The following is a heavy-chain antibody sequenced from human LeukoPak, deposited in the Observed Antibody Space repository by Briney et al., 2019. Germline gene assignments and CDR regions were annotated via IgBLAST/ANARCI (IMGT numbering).Heavy chain of an antibody. D-gene: IGHD3-22*01. CDR1: GGSMNNYY. CDR2: IYYSGST. J-gene: IGHJ5*02. V-gene: IGHV4-59*01. Sequence: SETLSLTCSVSGGSMNNYYWSWIRQPPGKGLELIGYIYYSGSTNYNPSLKSRVTMSVDTSKKQLSLKLSSVTAADTAVYYCARRRASYVSYYDSSDYKNWLDPWGQGTLVTVSS. CDR3: ARRRASYVSYYDSSDYKNWLDP.